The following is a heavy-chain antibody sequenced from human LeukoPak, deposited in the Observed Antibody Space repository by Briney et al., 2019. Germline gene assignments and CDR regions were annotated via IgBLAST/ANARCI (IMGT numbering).Heavy chain of an antibody. D-gene: IGHD3-22*01. V-gene: IGHV4-34*01. CDR3: ARGRRYYDSSD. CDR2: INHSGST. J-gene: IGHJ4*02. CDR1: GGSFSGYY. Sequence: PPETLSLTCAVYGGSFSGYYWSWIRQPPGKGLEWIGEINHSGSTNYNPSLKSRVTISVDTSKNQFSLKLSSVTAADTAVYYCARGRRYYDSSDWGQGTLVAVSS.